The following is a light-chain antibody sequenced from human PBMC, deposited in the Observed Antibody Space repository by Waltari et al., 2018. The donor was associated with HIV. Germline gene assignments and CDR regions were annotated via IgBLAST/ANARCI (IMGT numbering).Light chain of an antibody. Sequence: SSELTQDPALSVAVGQTVILTCRGALLSTHYARWDQQMPGQAPRLVFYGNDGRTSGIPDRFSGSSAGTTVTLTISGVQAEDEADYYCQSADSTGTYWVFGGGTKLTVL. V-gene: IGLV3-19*01. CDR2: GND. J-gene: IGLJ3*02. CDR1: LLSTHY. CDR3: QSADSTGTYWV.